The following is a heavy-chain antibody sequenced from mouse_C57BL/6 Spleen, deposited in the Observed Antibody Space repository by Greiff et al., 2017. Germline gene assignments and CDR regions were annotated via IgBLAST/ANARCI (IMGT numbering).Heavy chain of an antibody. V-gene: IGHV1-80*01. CDR1: GYAFSSYW. CDR2: IYPGDGDT. Sequence: VKLMESGAELVKPGASVKISCKASGYAFSSYWMNWVKQRPGKGLEWIGQIYPGDGDTNYNGKFKGKATLTADKSSSTAYMQLSSLTSEDSAVYFCARCTTVVELGAMDYWGQGTSVTVSS. CDR3: ARCTTVVELGAMDY. J-gene: IGHJ4*01. D-gene: IGHD1-1*01.